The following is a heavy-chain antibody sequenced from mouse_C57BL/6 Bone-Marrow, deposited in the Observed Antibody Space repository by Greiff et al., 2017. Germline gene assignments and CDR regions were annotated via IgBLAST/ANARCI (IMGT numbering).Heavy chain of an antibody. D-gene: IGHD2-3*01. CDR3: ARSHYDGYLDY. J-gene: IGHJ2*01. CDR1: GYTFTSYW. Sequence: VQLQQPGAELVKPGASVKLSCKASGYTFTSYWMHWVKQRPGQGLEWIGEIDPSDSYTNYNQKFKGKSTLTVDKSSSTAYMQLSSLTSEDSAVYYCARSHYDGYLDYWGQGTTLTVSS. CDR2: IDPSDSYT. V-gene: IGHV1-69*01.